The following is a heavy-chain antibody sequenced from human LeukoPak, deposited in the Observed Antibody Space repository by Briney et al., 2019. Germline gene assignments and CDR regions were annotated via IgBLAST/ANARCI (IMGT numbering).Heavy chain of an antibody. J-gene: IGHJ6*03. CDR3: AKGMVAAARPKYYYYMDV. CDR1: GFTFSSYA. CDR2: ISWDGGST. V-gene: IGHV3-43D*03. D-gene: IGHD6-13*01. Sequence: GGSLRLSCAASGFTFSSYAMSWVRQAPGKGLEWVSLISWDGGSTYYADSVKGRFTISRDNSKNSLYLQMNSLRAEDTALYYCAKGMVAAARPKYYYYMDVWGKGTTVTVSS.